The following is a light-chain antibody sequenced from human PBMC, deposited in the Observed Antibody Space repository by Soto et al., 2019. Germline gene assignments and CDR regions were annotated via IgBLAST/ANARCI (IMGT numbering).Light chain of an antibody. Sequence: QSALTQPPSASGTPGQRVTISCSGSTANIGTNTVNWFQHLPGSAPKLLIYTNDQRPSGVPDRFSGSRSGTSASLAISGLQSEDEADYYCATWDDSVYVFGTGTRSPS. CDR2: TND. V-gene: IGLV1-44*01. CDR1: TANIGTNT. J-gene: IGLJ1*01. CDR3: ATWDDSVYV.